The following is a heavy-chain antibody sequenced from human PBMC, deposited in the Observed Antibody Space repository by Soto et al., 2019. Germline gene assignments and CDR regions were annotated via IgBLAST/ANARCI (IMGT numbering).Heavy chain of an antibody. J-gene: IGHJ6*02. CDR1: GASISSYF. Sequence: QVQLQESGPGLVKPSETLSLTCTVSGASISSYFWSWIRQPAGKGLEWIGRIYTSGSTDYNPSLESRVTMSVDTSKKQVSLKLTSVTAADTAVYYCAAICSSPSCYGTYVWGQGTSVTVSS. D-gene: IGHD2-2*01. CDR2: IYTSGST. CDR3: AAICSSPSCYGTYV. V-gene: IGHV4-4*07.